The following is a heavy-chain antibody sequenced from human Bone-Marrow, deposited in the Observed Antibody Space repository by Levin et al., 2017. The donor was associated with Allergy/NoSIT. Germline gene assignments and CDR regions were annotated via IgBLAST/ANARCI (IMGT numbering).Heavy chain of an antibody. D-gene: IGHD4-17*01. J-gene: IGHJ6*02. V-gene: IGHV3-30*18. CDR3: AKVPFAVTAYYYYGMDV. CDR1: GFTFSSYG. Sequence: AGGSLRLSCAASGFTFSSYGMHWVRQAPGKGLEWVAVISYDGSNKYYADSVKGRFTISRDNSKNTLYLQMNSLRAEDTAVYYCAKVPFAVTAYYYYGMDVWGQGTTVTVSS. CDR2: ISYDGSNK.